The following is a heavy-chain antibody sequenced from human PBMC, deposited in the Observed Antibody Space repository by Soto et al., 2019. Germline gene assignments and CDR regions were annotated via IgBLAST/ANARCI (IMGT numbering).Heavy chain of an antibody. CDR2: ISYDGGNE. CDR3: AKDRYSGTYPTDFDY. Sequence: SLRVSCAGSGFTFSSYGIHWVRQAPGKGLEWVALISYDGGNEKYTESVKDRFTISRDDSHNVAYLQMSSLRTEDTAMYYCAKDRYSGTYPTDFDYWGQGSLVTVSS. D-gene: IGHD1-26*01. V-gene: IGHV3-30*18. CDR1: GFTFSSYG. J-gene: IGHJ4*02.